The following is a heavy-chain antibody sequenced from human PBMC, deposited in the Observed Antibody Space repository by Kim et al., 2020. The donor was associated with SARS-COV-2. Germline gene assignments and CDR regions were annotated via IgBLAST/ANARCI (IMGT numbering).Heavy chain of an antibody. V-gene: IGHV3-48*02. CDR3: VRGLMEGGFDI. CDR2: R. D-gene: IGHD2-15*01. J-gene: IGHJ3*02. Sequence: RYYADSVKGRFTTSSDNAKNTLHLQMNSLRDEDTAVYYCVRGLMEGGFDIWGQGALVTVSS.